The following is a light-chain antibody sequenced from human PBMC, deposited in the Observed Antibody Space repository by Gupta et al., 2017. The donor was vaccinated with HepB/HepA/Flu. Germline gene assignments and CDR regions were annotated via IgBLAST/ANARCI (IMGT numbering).Light chain of an antibody. J-gene: IGKJ4*01. V-gene: IGKV1-39*01. CDR1: QTISTY. Sequence: DIQMTKSPSSLSASVGDEITITCRASQTISTYVNWYQQKPGKAPKLLIYAASSFQSGVPPRFSGSGSGTDFTLTISSLQIEDFATYYCQQGYTTPLTFGGGTKVEIK. CDR3: QQGYTTPLT. CDR2: AAS.